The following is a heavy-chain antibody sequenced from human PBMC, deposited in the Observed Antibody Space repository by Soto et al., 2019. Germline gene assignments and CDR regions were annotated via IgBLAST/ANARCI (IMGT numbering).Heavy chain of an antibody. CDR3: ARTVKQYYYAMDV. CDR2: LSYSGIT. Sequence: TSETLSLTCTVSGGSISSNTYFWGWIRQPPGKGLEWIGSLSYSGITYDNPSLKSRVTISVDTSKNQISLRLSSVTAADTAVYYCARTVKQYYYAMDVWGQGTTVTVSS. V-gene: IGHV4-39*01. CDR1: GGSISSNTYF. J-gene: IGHJ6*02. D-gene: IGHD3-22*01.